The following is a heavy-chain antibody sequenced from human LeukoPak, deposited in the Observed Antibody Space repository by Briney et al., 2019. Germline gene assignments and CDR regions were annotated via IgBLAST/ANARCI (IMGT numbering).Heavy chain of an antibody. CDR2: IYHSGST. J-gene: IGHJ4*02. CDR1: GDSINSNTW. V-gene: IGHV4-4*02. CDR3: AREIPLAGAASLDY. Sequence: SGTLSLTCAVSGDSINSNTWWHWARRPPGKGLEWIGEIYHSGSTYYNPSLRSRVTISVDKSKNHFSLMLNSVTAADTAVYYCAREIPLAGAASLDYWGQGTLVAVSS. D-gene: IGHD6-19*01.